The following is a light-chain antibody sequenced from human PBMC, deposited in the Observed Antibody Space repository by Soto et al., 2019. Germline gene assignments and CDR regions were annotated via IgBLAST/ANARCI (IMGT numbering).Light chain of an antibody. J-gene: IGKJ5*01. CDR1: QSVSSH. V-gene: IGKV3-20*01. Sequence: PGDRATLSFRASQSVSSHFAWYQQKPGQAPRLLIYGASNRATGIPDRFSGSGSGTDFTLTISRLEPEDWALYYCQQYGYSPITFGQGTRLEIK. CDR2: GAS. CDR3: QQYGYSPIT.